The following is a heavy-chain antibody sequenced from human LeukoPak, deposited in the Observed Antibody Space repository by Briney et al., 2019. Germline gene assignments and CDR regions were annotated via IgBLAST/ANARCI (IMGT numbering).Heavy chain of an antibody. CDR1: GGSISSSSYY. D-gene: IGHD5-12*01. Sequence: SETLSLTCTVSGGSISSSSYYWGWIRQPPGKGLEWIGSIYYSGSTYYNPSLKSRVTISVDTSKNQFSLKLGSVTAADTAVYYCARPVDKAESFDYWGQGTLVTVSS. CDR3: ARPVDKAESFDY. J-gene: IGHJ4*02. CDR2: IYYSGST. V-gene: IGHV4-39*01.